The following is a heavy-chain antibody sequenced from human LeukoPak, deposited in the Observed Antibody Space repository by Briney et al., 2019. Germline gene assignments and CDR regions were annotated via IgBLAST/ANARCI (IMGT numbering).Heavy chain of an antibody. CDR2: ISKSDDRT. D-gene: IGHD4-17*01. Sequence: GRSLRLSCVASGFTLSGYDMMWVRQRPGKGLEWVSSISKSDDRTYYADSVKGRFTISRDKSKSTVYLQMSSLRVDDTAVYYCAKDPFTFDGDYGDTWGQGTLVTVSS. CDR1: GFTLSGYD. V-gene: IGHV3-23*01. CDR3: AKDPFTFDGDYGDT. J-gene: IGHJ4*02.